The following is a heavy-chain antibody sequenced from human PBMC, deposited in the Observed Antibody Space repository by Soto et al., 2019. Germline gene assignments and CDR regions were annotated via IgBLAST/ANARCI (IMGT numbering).Heavy chain of an antibody. Sequence: GASVKVSCKTSGDTFTNFGLSWVRQAPGQGLEWMGWIATYNSNKNLAQRFQGRLTLTTDTSTSTAYMELRSLGHDDTAIYYCARGVRGVVNWFDPWGQGTLVTVSS. CDR3: ARGVRGVVNWFDP. V-gene: IGHV1-18*01. CDR2: IATYNSNK. J-gene: IGHJ5*02. D-gene: IGHD3-10*01. CDR1: GDTFTNFG.